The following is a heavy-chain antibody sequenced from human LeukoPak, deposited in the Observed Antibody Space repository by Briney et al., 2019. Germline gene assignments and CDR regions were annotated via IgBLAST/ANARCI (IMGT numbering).Heavy chain of an antibody. CDR3: ARGSPPRRNYDSRGYYSYYFDY. Sequence: GASVKVSFKASGYTFTSYGISWVRQAPGQGLEWMGWISAYNGNTHYAQKLQGRVTITTDTSRSTVYMELRSLRSDDTAVYYCARGSPPRRNYDSRGYYSYYFDYWGQGTLVTVSS. J-gene: IGHJ4*02. CDR2: ISAYNGNT. CDR1: GYTFTSYG. V-gene: IGHV1-18*01. D-gene: IGHD3-22*01.